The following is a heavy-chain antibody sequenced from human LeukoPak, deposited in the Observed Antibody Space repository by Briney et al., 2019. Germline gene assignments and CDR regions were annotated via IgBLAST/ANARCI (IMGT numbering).Heavy chain of an antibody. CDR1: GFTFSSYG. J-gene: IGHJ4*02. CDR2: IRYDGSNK. CDR3: AKGSASFHVSGASFDY. D-gene: IGHD3-10*01. Sequence: GGSLRLSCAASGFTFSSYGMHWVRQAPGKGLEWVAFIRYDGSNKYYADSVKGRFTISRDNSKNTLYLQMNSLRAEDTAVYYCAKGSASFHVSGASFDYWGQGTLVTVSS. V-gene: IGHV3-30*02.